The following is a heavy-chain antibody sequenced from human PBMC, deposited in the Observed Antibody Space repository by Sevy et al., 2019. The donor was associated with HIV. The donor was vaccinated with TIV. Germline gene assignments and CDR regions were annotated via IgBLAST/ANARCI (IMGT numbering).Heavy chain of an antibody. D-gene: IGHD5-18*01. J-gene: IGHJ4*02. CDR2: ISGSADAT. CDR1: GFTFSNYA. V-gene: IGHV3-23*01. CDR3: VKEVSQYSYSDY. Sequence: GGSLRLSCAASGFTFSNYAMSWVRQTPGKGLEGVSAISGSADATYYTDSVKGRFTISRDNSKNTVYVQINSLRAEDTAVYYCVKEVSQYSYSDYWGQGTLVTVSS.